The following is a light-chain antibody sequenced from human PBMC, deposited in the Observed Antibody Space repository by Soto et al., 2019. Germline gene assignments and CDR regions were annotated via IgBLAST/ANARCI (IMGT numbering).Light chain of an antibody. CDR1: QSVANRY. CDR2: DTT. Sequence: EIVLTQSPGTLSLSPGERATLSCRASQSVANRYLAWSQQKPGQAPRLLIYDTTSRATGIPDRFSGSGSGTDFTLTISRLEPEEFAVYYCQQHDASPRTFGQGTRVEIK. J-gene: IGKJ1*01. CDR3: QQHDASPRT. V-gene: IGKV3-20*01.